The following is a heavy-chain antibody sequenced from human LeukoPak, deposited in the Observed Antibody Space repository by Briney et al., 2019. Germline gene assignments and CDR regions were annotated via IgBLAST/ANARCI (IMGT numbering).Heavy chain of an antibody. CDR1: GFTFSSYW. CDR3: AKDGGPSSSGSQFFNY. CDR2: ISGSGGST. D-gene: IGHD1-26*01. J-gene: IGHJ4*02. V-gene: IGHV3-23*01. Sequence: GGSLRLSCAASGFTFSSYWMSWVRQAPGKGLEWVSAISGSGGSTYYADSVKGRFTISRDNSKNTLYLQMNSLRVEDTAVYYCAKDGGPSSSGSQFFNYWGQGALVTVSS.